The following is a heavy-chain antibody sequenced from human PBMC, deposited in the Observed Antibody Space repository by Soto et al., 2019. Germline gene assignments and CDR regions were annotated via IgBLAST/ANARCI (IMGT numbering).Heavy chain of an antibody. V-gene: IGHV4-34*01. Sequence: PETLSLTCAVYGGSFSGYYWSWIRQPPGKGLEWIGEINHSGSTNYNPSLKSRVTISVDTSKNQFSLKLSSVTAADTAVYYCARAKAERFSEWLRPPAIYGMDVWGQGTTVS. CDR1: GGSFSGYY. CDR3: ARAKAERFSEWLRPPAIYGMDV. D-gene: IGHD3-3*01. CDR2: INHSGST. J-gene: IGHJ6*02.